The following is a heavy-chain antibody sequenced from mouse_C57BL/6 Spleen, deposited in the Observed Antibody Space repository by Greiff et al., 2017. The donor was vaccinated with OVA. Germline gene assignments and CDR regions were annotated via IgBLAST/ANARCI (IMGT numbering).Heavy chain of an antibody. CDR2: INPNNGGT. CDR3: ANNRGAMDY. J-gene: IGHJ4*01. CDR1: GYTFTDYN. V-gene: IGHV1-18*01. Sequence: EVKLMESGPELVKPGASVKIPCKASGYTFTDYNMDWVKQSHGKSLEWIGDINPNNGGTIYNQKFKGKATLTVDKSSSTAYMELRSLTSEDTAVYYCANNRGAMDYWGQGTSVTVSS.